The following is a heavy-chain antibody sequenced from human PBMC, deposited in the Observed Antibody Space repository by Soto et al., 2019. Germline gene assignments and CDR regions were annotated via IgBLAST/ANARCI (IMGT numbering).Heavy chain of an antibody. D-gene: IGHD3-22*01. CDR3: ARDFRYYDSSGCYHKDWYFDL. V-gene: IGHV3-48*02. Sequence: GGSLRLSCAASGFTFSSYSMNWVRQAPGKGLEWVSYISSSSSTIYYADSVKGRFTISRDNAKNSLYLQMNSLRDEDTAVYYCARDFRYYDSSGCYHKDWYFDLWGRRTLVSVSS. CDR2: ISSSSSTI. J-gene: IGHJ2*01. CDR1: GFTFSSYS.